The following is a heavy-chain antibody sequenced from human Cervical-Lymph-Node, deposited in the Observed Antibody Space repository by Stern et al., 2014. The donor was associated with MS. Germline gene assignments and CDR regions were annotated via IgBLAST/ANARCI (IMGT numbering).Heavy chain of an antibody. CDR1: GYDFTRYD. D-gene: IGHD3-10*01. CDR2: IVPGAGST. Sequence: VQLVESGAEVKKPGASVKVSCKTSGYDFTRYDIHWVRQAPGQGLAWMGLIVPGAGSTTYAPMWQGRVSMTRDTSATTVYLEMRSLRSEDTAVYYCARSGLGGAVGSWGQGTLVTVSA. J-gene: IGHJ5*02. V-gene: IGHV1-46*04. CDR3: ARSGLGGAVGS.